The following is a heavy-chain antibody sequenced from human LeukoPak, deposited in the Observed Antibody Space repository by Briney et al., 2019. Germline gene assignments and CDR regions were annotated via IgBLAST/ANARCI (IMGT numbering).Heavy chain of an antibody. Sequence: SETLSLTCAVYGGSFSGYYWSWIRQPPGKGLEWIGEINHSGSTNYNPSLKSRDTISVDTSKNQFSLKLSSVTAADTAVYYCARYRGMATIGRFDYWGQGTLVTVSS. CDR1: GGSFSGYY. CDR2: INHSGST. CDR3: ARYRGMATIGRFDY. V-gene: IGHV4-34*01. D-gene: IGHD5-24*01. J-gene: IGHJ4*02.